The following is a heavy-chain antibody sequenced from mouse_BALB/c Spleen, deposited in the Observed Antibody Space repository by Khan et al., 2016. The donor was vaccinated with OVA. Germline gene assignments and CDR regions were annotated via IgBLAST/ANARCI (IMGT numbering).Heavy chain of an antibody. CDR2: ISGDSSTI. CDR3: GTSYDYGYYFDY. D-gene: IGHD1-1*01. Sequence: EVQLVESGGGLVQPGGSRKLSCAASGFTFSSYGMHWVRQAPEKGLEWVAYISGDSSTIYYADTVKGRFTISRDNPKNTLFLQMTSLMSEETAMYYCGTSYDYGYYFDYWGPGTTLTVSS. V-gene: IGHV5-17*02. CDR1: GFTFSSYG. J-gene: IGHJ2*01.